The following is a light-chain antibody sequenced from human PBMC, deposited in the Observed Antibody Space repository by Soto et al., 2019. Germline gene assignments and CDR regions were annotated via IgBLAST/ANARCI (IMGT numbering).Light chain of an antibody. CDR1: QSVSSN. CDR2: GGS. J-gene: IGKJ1*01. CDR3: QQYNNWPRT. Sequence: EIVMTQSPATLSVSRGERATLSCRASQSVSSNLAWYQQRPGQAPRLLIYGGSTRATGIPARFSGSGSGTEFTLTISSLQSEDFAVYYCQQYNNWPRTFGQGTKVDI. V-gene: IGKV3-15*01.